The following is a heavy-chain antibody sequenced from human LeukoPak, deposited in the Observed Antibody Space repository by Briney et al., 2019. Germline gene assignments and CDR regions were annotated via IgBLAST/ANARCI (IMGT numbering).Heavy chain of an antibody. CDR1: GGSFSGYY. D-gene: IGHD3-10*01. V-gene: IGHV4-34*01. CDR3: ASSGGVFSMVRGTKSDY. CDR2: INHSGST. Sequence: SETLSLTCAVYGGSFSGYYWSWIRQPPGKGLEWIGEINHSGSTNYNPSLKSRVTISVDTSKNQFSLKLSSVTAADTAVYYCASSGGVFSMVRGTKSDYWGQGTLVTVSS. J-gene: IGHJ4*02.